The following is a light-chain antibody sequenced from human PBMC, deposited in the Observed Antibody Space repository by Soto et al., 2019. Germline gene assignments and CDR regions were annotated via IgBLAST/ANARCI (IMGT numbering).Light chain of an antibody. Sequence: DIQMTQSPSSLSASVGDRVTITCRASQSISSYLNWYQQKPGKAPKLLIYAASSLQSGVPSRFSGGGSGTAFTLTISSLHPEDFATYYCQQSYSTPFTFGPGTKVDIK. CDR3: QQSYSTPFT. V-gene: IGKV1-39*01. CDR2: AAS. J-gene: IGKJ3*01. CDR1: QSISSY.